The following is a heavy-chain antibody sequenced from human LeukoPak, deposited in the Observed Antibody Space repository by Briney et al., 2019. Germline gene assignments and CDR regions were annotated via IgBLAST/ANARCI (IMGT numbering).Heavy chain of an antibody. D-gene: IGHD6-25*01. Sequence: GESLKISCKGSGYSSDTYWFAWVRQMPGKGLERMGIIYPADSATRYSPSFQGQVTISADKSITTAYLQWSTLEASDTAMYYCARGGGSGFYFDYWGQGTLVTVSS. CDR3: ARGGGSGFYFDY. J-gene: IGHJ4*02. V-gene: IGHV5-51*01. CDR1: GYSSDTYW. CDR2: IYPADSAT.